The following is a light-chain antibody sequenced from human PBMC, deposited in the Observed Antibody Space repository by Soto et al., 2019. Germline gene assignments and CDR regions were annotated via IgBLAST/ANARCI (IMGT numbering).Light chain of an antibody. CDR1: SSDVGGYDF. V-gene: IGLV2-11*01. CDR3: CSYAGDLAL. J-gene: IGLJ2*01. CDR2: DVS. Sequence: QSVLTQPRSVSGSPGQSVTISCTGTSSDVGGYDFVSWYQQHPGKAPKLMISDVSKRPSGVPDRLSGSKSSNTASLTISGLQAEDEADYYCCSYAGDLALFGGGTKVTVL.